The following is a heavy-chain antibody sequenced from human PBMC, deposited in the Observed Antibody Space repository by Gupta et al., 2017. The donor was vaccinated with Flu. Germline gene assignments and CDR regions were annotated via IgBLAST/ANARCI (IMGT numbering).Heavy chain of an antibody. D-gene: IGHD1-26*01. V-gene: IGHV1-69*01. CDR2: IIPIFGTA. Sequence: SSYAISWVRQAPGQGLEWMGGIIPIFGTANYAQKFQGRVTITADESTSTAYMELSSLRSEDTAVYYCARFLVGATTSFDYWGQGTLVTVSS. J-gene: IGHJ4*02. CDR3: ARFLVGATTSFDY. CDR1: SSYA.